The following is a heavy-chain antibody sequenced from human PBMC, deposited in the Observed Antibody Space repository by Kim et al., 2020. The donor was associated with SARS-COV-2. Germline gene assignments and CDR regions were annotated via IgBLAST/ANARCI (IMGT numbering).Heavy chain of an antibody. CDR3: ARLSRDPTITIFGVGYLDY. J-gene: IGHJ4*02. CDR2: IYYSGST. CDR1: GGSISSSSYY. V-gene: IGHV4-39*01. Sequence: SETLSLTCTVSGGSISSSSYYWGWIRQPPGKGLEWIGSIYYSGSTYYNPSLKSRVTISVDTSKNQFSLKLSSVTAADTAVYYCARLSRDPTITIFGVGYLDYWGQGTLVTVSS. D-gene: IGHD3-3*01.